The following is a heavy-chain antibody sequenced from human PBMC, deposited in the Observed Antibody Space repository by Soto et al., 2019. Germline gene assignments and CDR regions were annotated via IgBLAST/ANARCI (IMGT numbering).Heavy chain of an antibody. J-gene: IGHJ6*02. CDR3: AKGRRGDQRTNYGMDV. CDR1: GFTFSSYA. V-gene: IGHV3-23*01. D-gene: IGHD1-7*01. Sequence: GGSLRLSCAASGFTFSSYAMSWVRQAPGKGLEWVSAISGSGGSTYYADSVKGRFTISRDNSKNTLYLQMNSLRAEDTAVYYCAKGRRGDQRTNYGMDVWGQGTTVTVSS. CDR2: ISGSGGST.